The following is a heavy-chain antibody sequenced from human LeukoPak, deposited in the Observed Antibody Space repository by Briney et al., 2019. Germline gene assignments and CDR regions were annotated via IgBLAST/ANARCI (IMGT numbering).Heavy chain of an antibody. CDR1: GYRFTSYW. Sequence: GESLKISCKGSGYRFTSYWIGWVRQMPGKGLEWMGIIYPGDSDTRYSPSFQGQVTISADKSISTAYLQWSSLKASDTAMYYCARHHNVWGSYRYFDYWGQGTLVTVSS. V-gene: IGHV5-51*01. J-gene: IGHJ4*02. CDR3: ARHHNVWGSYRYFDY. CDR2: IYPGDSDT. D-gene: IGHD3-16*02.